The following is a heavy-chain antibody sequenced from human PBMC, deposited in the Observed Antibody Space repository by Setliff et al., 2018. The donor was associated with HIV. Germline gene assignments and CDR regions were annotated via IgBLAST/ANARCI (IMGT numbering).Heavy chain of an antibody. D-gene: IGHD4-17*01. CDR3: VRDRSYGYWYFDL. Sequence: SETLSLTCTVSGGSISSSSYYWGWIRQPPGKGLEWIGDISYSGNTYYNPSLKSRVTISLDTSKNQSSLKLISVTAADTAVYYCVRDRSYGYWYFDLWGRGTLVTVSS. J-gene: IGHJ2*01. V-gene: IGHV4-39*07. CDR2: ISYSGNT. CDR1: GGSISSSSYY.